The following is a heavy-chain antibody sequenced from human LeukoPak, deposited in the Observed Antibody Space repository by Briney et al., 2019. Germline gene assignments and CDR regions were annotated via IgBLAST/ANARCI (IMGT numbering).Heavy chain of an antibody. CDR3: AKEAYGRYDSSGYYKG. CDR1: GFTFSSYG. D-gene: IGHD3-22*01. Sequence: GRSLRLSCAASGFTFSSYGMHWVRQAPGKGLEWVAFIRYDGSNKYYADSVKGRFTISRDNSKNTLYLQMNSLRAEDTAVYYCAKEAYGRYDSSGYYKGWGQGTLVTVSS. CDR2: IRYDGSNK. J-gene: IGHJ4*02. V-gene: IGHV3-30*02.